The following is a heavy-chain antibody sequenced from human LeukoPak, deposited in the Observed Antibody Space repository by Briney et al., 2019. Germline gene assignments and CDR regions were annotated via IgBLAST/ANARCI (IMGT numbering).Heavy chain of an antibody. CDR2: ISSSSSTI. CDR3: ARGNRYDINGHRALSWYFDL. CDR1: GFTFSSYS. V-gene: IGHV3-48*01. D-gene: IGHD3-22*01. J-gene: IGHJ2*01. Sequence: GGSLRLSCAASGFTFSSYSMNWVRQAPGKGLEWVSYISSSSSTIYYADSVKGRFTISRDGSKNTLYLQMSSLRAEDTAVYYCARGNRYDINGHRALSWYFDLWGRGTLVTVSS.